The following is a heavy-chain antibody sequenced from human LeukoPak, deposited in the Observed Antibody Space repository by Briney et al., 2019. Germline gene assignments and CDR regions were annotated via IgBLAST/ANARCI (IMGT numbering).Heavy chain of an antibody. CDR2: IGTAGDT. D-gene: IGHD2-21*01. Sequence: PGGSLRHSCAASGFTFSSYDMHWVRQATGKGLEWVSAIGTAGDTYYPGSVKGRFTISRENAKNSLYLQMNSLRAGDTAVYYCARERKGGDFDYWGQGTLVTVSS. CDR3: ARERKGGDFDY. J-gene: IGHJ4*02. CDR1: GFTFSSYD. V-gene: IGHV3-13*04.